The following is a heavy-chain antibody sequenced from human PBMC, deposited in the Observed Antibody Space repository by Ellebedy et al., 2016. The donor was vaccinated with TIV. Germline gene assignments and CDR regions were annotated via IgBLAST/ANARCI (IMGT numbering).Heavy chain of an antibody. Sequence: GESLKISCAVSGFAFSTFGLHWVRQTQGKGLEWVAFTRYDQSDKQYADSVKGRFTISKDDSTATLYLQMNRLRPDDTAVYFCAKDHWAVLWFGEFDDFWGQGILVTVSP. CDR1: GFAFSTFG. CDR3: AKDHWAVLWFGEFDDF. J-gene: IGHJ4*02. D-gene: IGHD3-10*01. V-gene: IGHV3-30*02. CDR2: TRYDQSDK.